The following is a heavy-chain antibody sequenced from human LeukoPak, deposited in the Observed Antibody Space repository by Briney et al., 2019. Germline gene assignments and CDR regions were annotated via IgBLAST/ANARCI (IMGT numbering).Heavy chain of an antibody. J-gene: IGHJ6*02. CDR2: FDPEDGET. CDR3: ARGPRIAVAGNKLRRSYYYYGMDV. CDR1: GYTLTELS. V-gene: IGHV1-24*01. D-gene: IGHD6-19*01. Sequence: GASVNVSCKVSGYTLTELSMHWVRQAPGKGLEWMGGFDPEDGETIYAQKFQGRVTITRDTSASTAYMELSSLRSEDTAVYYCARGPRIAVAGNKLRRSYYYYGMDVWGQGTTVTVSS.